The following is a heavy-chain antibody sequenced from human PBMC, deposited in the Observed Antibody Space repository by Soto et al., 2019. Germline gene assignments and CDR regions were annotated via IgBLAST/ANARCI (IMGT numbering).Heavy chain of an antibody. CDR3: AKKGTDVRFLEWFQDYYMDV. CDR1: GFTFSSYA. CDR2: ISGSGGST. D-gene: IGHD3-3*01. Sequence: GGSLRLSCAASGFTFSSYAMSWVRQAPGKGLEWVSAISGSGGSTYYADSVKGRFTISRDNSKNTLYLQMNSLRAEDTAVYYCAKKGTDVRFLEWFQDYYMDVWGKGTTVTVSS. V-gene: IGHV3-23*01. J-gene: IGHJ6*03.